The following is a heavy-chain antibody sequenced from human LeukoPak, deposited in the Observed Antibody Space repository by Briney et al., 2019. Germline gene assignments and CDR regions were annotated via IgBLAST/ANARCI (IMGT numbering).Heavy chain of an antibody. CDR2: INPNSGGT. D-gene: IGHD3-10*01. CDR1: GYTFTGYY. V-gene: IGHV1-2*02. Sequence: ASVKVSCKASGYTFTGYYMHWVRQAPGQGLEWMGWINPNSGGTNYAQKFRGRVTMTRDTSISTAYMELSRLRSDDTAVYYCARERFITMVRGVITYWGQGTLVTVSS. CDR3: ARERFITMVRGVITY. J-gene: IGHJ4*02.